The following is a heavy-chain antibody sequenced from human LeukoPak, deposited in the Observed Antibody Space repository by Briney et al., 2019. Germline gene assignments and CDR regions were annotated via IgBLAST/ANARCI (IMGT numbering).Heavy chain of an antibody. Sequence: GGSLRLSCAASGFTFSSYAMSWVRQAPGEGLEWVSAISGSGGSTYYADFVKGRFTISRDNSKNTVYLQMNNLTAEDTAVYYCGKDLPALGLVEWPPGYWGQGTLVTVSS. J-gene: IGHJ4*02. CDR1: GFTFSSYA. CDR3: GKDLPALGLVEWPPGY. D-gene: IGHD3-3*01. CDR2: ISGSGGST. V-gene: IGHV3-23*01.